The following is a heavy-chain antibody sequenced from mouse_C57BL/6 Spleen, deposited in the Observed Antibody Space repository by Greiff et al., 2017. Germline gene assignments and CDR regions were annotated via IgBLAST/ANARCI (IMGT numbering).Heavy chain of an antibody. V-gene: IGHV1-80*01. Sequence: QVQLQQSGAELVKPGASVKISCKASGYAFSSYWMNWVKQRPGKGLEWIGQIYPGDGDTNYNGKFKGKATLTADKSSSTAYMQLSSLASEDSAVYFCARWSYDSNPPYYYAMDYWGQGTSVTVSS. CDR3: ARWSYDSNPPYYYAMDY. CDR2: IYPGDGDT. D-gene: IGHD2-4*01. J-gene: IGHJ4*01. CDR1: GYAFSSYW.